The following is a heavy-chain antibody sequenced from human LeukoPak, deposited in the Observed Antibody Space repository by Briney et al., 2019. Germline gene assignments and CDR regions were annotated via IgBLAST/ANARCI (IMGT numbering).Heavy chain of an antibody. Sequence: GGSLRLSCAASGFTFSSYWMSWVRQAPGKGLEWVANIKQDGSEKYYVDSVKGRFTISRDNAKNSLYLQMNSLRAEDTAVYYCARQYSSGRYNWFDPWGQGTLVTVSS. CDR2: IKQDGSEK. J-gene: IGHJ5*02. V-gene: IGHV3-7*01. CDR1: GFTFSSYW. CDR3: ARQYSSGRYNWFDP. D-gene: IGHD6-19*01.